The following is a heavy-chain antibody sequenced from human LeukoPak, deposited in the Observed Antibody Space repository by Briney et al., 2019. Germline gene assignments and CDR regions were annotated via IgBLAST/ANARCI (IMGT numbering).Heavy chain of an antibody. V-gene: IGHV3-73*01. Sequence: GGSLRLSCAASGFTFSDSAMHWVRQASGKGPEWIGRIRSKANGYATAYAASVKDRFTISRDDSKNAAYLQMNSLKTEDTAVYYCTRLSGDLTFDYWGQGTLVTVSS. CDR3: TRLSGDLTFDY. CDR1: GFTFSDSA. D-gene: IGHD6-25*01. CDR2: IRSKANGYAT. J-gene: IGHJ4*02.